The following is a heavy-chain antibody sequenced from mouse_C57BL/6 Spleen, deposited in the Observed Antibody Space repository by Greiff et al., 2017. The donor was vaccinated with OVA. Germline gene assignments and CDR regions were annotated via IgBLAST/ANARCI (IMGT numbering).Heavy chain of an antibody. D-gene: IGHD2-3*01. CDR3: AYDGYYGGFAY. CDR1: GYTFTSYW. Sequence: QVQLQQPGAELVKPGASVKLSCKASGYTFTSYWMHWVKQRPGRGLEWIGRIDPNSGGTKYNEKFKSKATLTVDKPSSPAYMQLSSLTSEDSAVYYCAYDGYYGGFAYWGQGTLVTVSA. V-gene: IGHV1-72*01. CDR2: IDPNSGGT. J-gene: IGHJ3*01.